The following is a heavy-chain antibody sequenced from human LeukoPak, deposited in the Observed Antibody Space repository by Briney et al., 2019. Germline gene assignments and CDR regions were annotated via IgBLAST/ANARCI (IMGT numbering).Heavy chain of an antibody. V-gene: IGHV3-9*01. D-gene: IGHD6-19*01. CDR1: GFTFDDYA. Sequence: GGSLRLSCAASGFTFDDYAMHWVRQAPGKGVEGVSGISWNSGSIGYADSVKGRFTISRDNAKNSLYLQMSSLRAEDTALYYCAKDLAVALIYYYGMDVWGQGTTVTVS. CDR2: ISWNSGSI. CDR3: AKDLAVALIYYYGMDV. J-gene: IGHJ6*02.